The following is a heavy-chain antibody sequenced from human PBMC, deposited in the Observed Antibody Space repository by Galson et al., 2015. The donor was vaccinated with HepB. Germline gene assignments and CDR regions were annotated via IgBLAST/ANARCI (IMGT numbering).Heavy chain of an antibody. D-gene: IGHD5-18*01. Sequence: SVKVSCKASGGTFSSYAISWVRQAPGQGLEWMGGIIPIFGTANYAQKFQGRVTITADESTSTAYMELSSLRSEDTAVYYCARGRFFAGTAMVKWVYNWFDPWGQGTLVTVSS. V-gene: IGHV1-69*13. CDR1: GGTFSSYA. CDR3: ARGRFFAGTAMVKWVYNWFDP. J-gene: IGHJ5*02. CDR2: IIPIFGTA.